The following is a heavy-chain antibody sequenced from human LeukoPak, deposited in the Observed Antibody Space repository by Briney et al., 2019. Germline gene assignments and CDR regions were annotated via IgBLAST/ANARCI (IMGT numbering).Heavy chain of an antibody. CDR3: ARVHSSSWYRYYFDY. J-gene: IGHJ4*02. CDR2: IYSGGST. Sequence: GGSLRLSCAASGFTFSSNYMSWVRQAPGKGLEWVSVIYSGGSTYYADSVKGRFTISRDNSKNTLYLQMNSLRAEDTAVYYCARVHSSSWYRYYFDYWGQGTLVIVSS. CDR1: GFTFSSNY. V-gene: IGHV3-66*01. D-gene: IGHD6-13*01.